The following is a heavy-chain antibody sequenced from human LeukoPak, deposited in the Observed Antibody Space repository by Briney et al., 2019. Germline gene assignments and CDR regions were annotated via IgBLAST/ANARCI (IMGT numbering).Heavy chain of an antibody. CDR3: ASEYCSSTSCYRVRMNAFDI. CDR1: GGTFSSYT. D-gene: IGHD2-2*01. J-gene: IGHJ3*02. CDR2: IIPILGIA. Sequence: ASVKVSCKASGGTFSSYTISWVRQAPGQGLEWMGRIIPILGIANYAQKFEGRVTITADKSTSTAYMELSSLRSEDTAVYYCASEYCSSTSCYRVRMNAFDIWGQGTMVTVSS. V-gene: IGHV1-69*02.